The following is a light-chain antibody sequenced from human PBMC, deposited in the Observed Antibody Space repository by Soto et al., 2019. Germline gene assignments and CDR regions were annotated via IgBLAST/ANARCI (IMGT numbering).Light chain of an antibody. V-gene: IGKV1-27*01. CDR3: QKYNSAPLT. CDR1: QDISNS. J-gene: IGKJ4*01. Sequence: DIKMTQSPSSLSASVGDRVTITCRASQDISNSLAWYQQKPGKLPNLLIYAASTLQSGVPSRFTGSGSGTEFTLTISSLQPEDIATYYCQKYNSAPLTFGGGTKVEIK. CDR2: AAS.